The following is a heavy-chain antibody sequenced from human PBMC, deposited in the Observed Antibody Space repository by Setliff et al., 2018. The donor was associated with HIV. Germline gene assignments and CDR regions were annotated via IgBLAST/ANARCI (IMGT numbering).Heavy chain of an antibody. CDR3: ARGLMSYNFWGGRNDYHYMDV. J-gene: IGHJ6*03. D-gene: IGHD3-3*01. Sequence: TLSLTCSVSGGSISGYYWNWIRQPPGKGLEWIGCIYYSGRTTYNSSLKSRVTISLDTSKKQFSLKLHSVTAADTAVYYCARGLMSYNFWGGRNDYHYMDVWGKGTTVTVSS. CDR2: IYYSGRT. CDR1: GGSISGYY. V-gene: IGHV4-59*01.